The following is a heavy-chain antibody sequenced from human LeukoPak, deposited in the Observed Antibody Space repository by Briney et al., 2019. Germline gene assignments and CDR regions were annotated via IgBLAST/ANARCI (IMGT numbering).Heavy chain of an antibody. J-gene: IGHJ3*02. CDR1: GGSISSSSHY. D-gene: IGHD4-11*01. Sequence: SETLSLTCSVSGGSISSSSHYWDWIRQPPGEGLEWIGSIYYSGSTYYNPSLKSRVTISVDTSKNQFSLKLISVTAADTAVYYCARCAPRTVTNDAFDIWGQGTMVTVSS. CDR2: IYYSGST. CDR3: ARCAPRTVTNDAFDI. V-gene: IGHV4-39*07.